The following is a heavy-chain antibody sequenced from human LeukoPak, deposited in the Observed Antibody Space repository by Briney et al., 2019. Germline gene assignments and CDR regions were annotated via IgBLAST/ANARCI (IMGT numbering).Heavy chain of an antibody. CDR3: AKDPRLCGGDCFTTIDF. CDR2: IRYDGSNK. Sequence: GGSLRLSCAASGFTFSSYGMHWVRQAPGKGLEWVAFIRYDGSNKYYADSVKGRFTISRDNSRNTLYLQMNSLRVEDTAIYYCAKDPRLCGGDCFTTIDFWGQGTMVTVSP. V-gene: IGHV3-30*02. J-gene: IGHJ3*01. D-gene: IGHD2-21*02. CDR1: GFTFSSYG.